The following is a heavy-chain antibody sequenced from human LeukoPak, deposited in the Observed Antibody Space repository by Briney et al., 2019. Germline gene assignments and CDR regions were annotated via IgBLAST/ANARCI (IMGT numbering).Heavy chain of an antibody. CDR3: ARDPGTTQTLHDAFDI. Sequence: GGSLRLSCAASGFTFSSYEMNWVRQAPGEGLEWVSAITDSGDYTNYADSVKGRFTISRDNAKNSLYLQMNSLRAEDTAVYYCARDPGTTQTLHDAFDIWGQGTMVTVSS. V-gene: IGHV3-48*03. CDR2: ITDSGDYT. J-gene: IGHJ3*02. D-gene: IGHD1-7*01. CDR1: GFTFSSYE.